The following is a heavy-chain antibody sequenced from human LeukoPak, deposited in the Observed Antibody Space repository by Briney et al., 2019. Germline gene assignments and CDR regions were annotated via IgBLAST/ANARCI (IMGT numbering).Heavy chain of an antibody. J-gene: IGHJ6*04. CDR1: GYTFTGYY. D-gene: IGHD2-2*01. CDR2: SNPYSGGT. V-gene: IGHV1-2*02. CDR3: ARDGPVDTDMPYYYPMDV. Sequence: ASVKVSCKASGYTFTGYYIHWVRQAPGQGLEWMGWSNPYSGGTNYAQKFQGRVTMTRDTSISTAYMELSRLRSDDTAVYYCARDGPVDTDMPYYYPMDVWGEGTTVTVAS.